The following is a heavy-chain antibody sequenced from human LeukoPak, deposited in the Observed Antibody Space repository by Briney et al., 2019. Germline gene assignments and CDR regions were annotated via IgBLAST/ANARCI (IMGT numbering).Heavy chain of an antibody. CDR3: AKDSGSGWYWSIDY. D-gene: IGHD6-19*01. J-gene: IGHJ4*02. CDR2: ISWNSGSI. V-gene: IGHV3-9*01. CDR1: GFTFDDYA. Sequence: GGSLRLSCAASGFTFDDYAMHWVRQAPGKGLEWVSGISWNSGSIGYADSVKGRFTISRDNAKNSLYLQMNSLRAEDTALYYCAKDSGSGWYWSIDYWGQGTLVTVSS.